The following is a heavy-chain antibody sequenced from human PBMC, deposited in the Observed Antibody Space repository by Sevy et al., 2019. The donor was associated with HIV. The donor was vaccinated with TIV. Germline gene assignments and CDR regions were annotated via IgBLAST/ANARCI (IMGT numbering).Heavy chain of an antibody. CDR3: ARSGADSRTAVVTFVLDY. Sequence: ASVKVSCKASGYTFTSYYMHWVRQAPGQGLEWMGIINPSGGSTSYAQKFQGRVTMTRDTSTSTVYMEMSSLGSENTAVYDWARSGADSRTAVVTFVLDYWGQGTLVTVSS. V-gene: IGHV1-46*01. D-gene: IGHD3-22*01. CDR2: INPSGGST. J-gene: IGHJ4*02. CDR1: GYTFTSYY.